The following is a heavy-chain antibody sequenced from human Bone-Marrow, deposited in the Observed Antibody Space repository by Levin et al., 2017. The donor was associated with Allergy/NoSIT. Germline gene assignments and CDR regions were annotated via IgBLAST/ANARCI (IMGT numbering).Heavy chain of an antibody. CDR1: GFTVSSNH. V-gene: IGHV3-53*01. CDR2: IYSGGRG. J-gene: IGHJ3*02. D-gene: IGHD3-10*01. CDR3: AIYGSGNDYSAFDI. Sequence: GGSPRLSCAASGFTVSSNHMSWVRQAPGKGLEWVSLIYSGGRGYYADSVRGRFTISRDNSKNTLYLQLNSLRAEDTAVYYCAIYGSGNDYSAFDIWGQGTMVTVSS.